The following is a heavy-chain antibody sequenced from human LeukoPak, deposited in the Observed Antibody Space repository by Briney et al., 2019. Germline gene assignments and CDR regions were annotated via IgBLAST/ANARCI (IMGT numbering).Heavy chain of an antibody. CDR1: GFTYSNFW. D-gene: IGHD3-22*01. CDR2: IKQDGSEK. CDR3: AREGGTYDSSGYYQAYDAFDI. Sequence: GGSLRLSCAASGFTYSNFWMSWVRQAPGKGLEWVANIKQDGSEKYYLDSVQGRFTISRDNAKNSLYLQVNSLRAEDTAVYYCAREGGTYDSSGYYQAYDAFDIWGQGTMVTVSS. V-gene: IGHV3-7*05. J-gene: IGHJ3*02.